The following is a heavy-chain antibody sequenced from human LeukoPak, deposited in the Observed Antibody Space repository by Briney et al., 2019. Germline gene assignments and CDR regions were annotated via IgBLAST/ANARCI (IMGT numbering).Heavy chain of an antibody. CDR2: IIPIFGTA. Sequence: SVKVSCKASGGTFSSYAISWVRQAPGQGLEWMGGIIPIFGTANYAQKFQGRVTITTDESTSTAYMELSSLRSEDTAVYYCARESPSSIAVASTYFDYWGQGTLVTVSS. D-gene: IGHD6-19*01. V-gene: IGHV1-69*05. J-gene: IGHJ4*02. CDR1: GGTFSSYA. CDR3: ARESPSSIAVASTYFDY.